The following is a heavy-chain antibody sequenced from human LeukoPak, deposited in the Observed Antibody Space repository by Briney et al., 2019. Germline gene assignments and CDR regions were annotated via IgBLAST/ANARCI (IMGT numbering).Heavy chain of an antibody. CDR3: ARDPYSSSWRLVYYFDY. Sequence: GVSQRLSCAASGYTFSSYGMHWVRQAPGKGLEWVAVIWYDGSNKYYADCVKGRFTISRDNSKNTLYLQMNSLRAEDTAVYYCARDPYSSSWRLVYYFDYWGQGTLVTVSS. V-gene: IGHV3-33*01. CDR2: IWYDGSNK. CDR1: GYTFSSYG. D-gene: IGHD6-13*01. J-gene: IGHJ4*02.